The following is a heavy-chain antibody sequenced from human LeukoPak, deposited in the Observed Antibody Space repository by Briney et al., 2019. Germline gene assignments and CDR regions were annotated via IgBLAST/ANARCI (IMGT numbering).Heavy chain of an antibody. V-gene: IGHV3-53*01. J-gene: IGHJ2*01. D-gene: IGHD3-3*02. Sequence: GGSLRLSCAASGFIVSTYYMNWVRQAPGKGLEWVSIIYSGATTYYADSLKGRFTIYRDTYKNTVSLQMNRLRAEEPAVCFCARVGDHFHWNLDLWGRGTLVSV. CDR3: ARVGDHFHWNLDL. CDR1: GFIVSTYY. CDR2: IYSGATT.